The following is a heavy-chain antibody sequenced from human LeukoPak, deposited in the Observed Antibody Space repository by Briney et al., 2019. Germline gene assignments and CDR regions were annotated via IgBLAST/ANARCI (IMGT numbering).Heavy chain of an antibody. D-gene: IGHD5-24*01. CDR2: ISWNSGSI. CDR1: GFPFDDYA. Sequence: GRSLRLSCAASGFPFDDYAMHWVRQAPGKGLEWVSGISWNSGSIGYADSVKGRFTISRDNAKNSLYLQMNSLRAEDTALYYCASLLPPDDYGDYWGQGTLVTVSS. J-gene: IGHJ4*02. V-gene: IGHV3-9*01. CDR3: ASLLPPDDYGDY.